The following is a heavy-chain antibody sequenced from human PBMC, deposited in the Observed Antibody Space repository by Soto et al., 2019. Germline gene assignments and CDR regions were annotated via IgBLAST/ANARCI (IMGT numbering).Heavy chain of an antibody. D-gene: IGHD3-22*01. CDR1: GYTFTSYG. CDR2: ISGYNGKT. Sequence: ASVKVSCKASGYTFTSYGISWVRQAPGQGLEWMGWISGYNGKTNYAQKVQDRVTMTTDTSTSTVYMELRSLRSDDTAVYYCARAHYYYDSSGYFHDWGQGTLVTVSS. CDR3: ARAHYYYDSSGYFHD. J-gene: IGHJ4*02. V-gene: IGHV1-18*01.